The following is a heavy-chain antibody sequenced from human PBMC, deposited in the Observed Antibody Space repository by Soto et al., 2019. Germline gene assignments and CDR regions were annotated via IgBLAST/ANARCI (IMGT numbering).Heavy chain of an antibody. CDR3: ARDPRRDYYDTTLGAFDI. CDR2: IYYSGST. Sequence: QVQLQESGPGLVKPSQTLSLTCTVSGGSISSGGYYWSWIRQHPGKGLEWIGYIYYSGSTYYNPSLKSRVTISVDPSKNQFSLKLSSVTAADTAVYYCARDPRRDYYDTTLGAFDIWGQGTMVTVSS. V-gene: IGHV4-31*03. CDR1: GGSISSGGYY. D-gene: IGHD3-22*01. J-gene: IGHJ3*02.